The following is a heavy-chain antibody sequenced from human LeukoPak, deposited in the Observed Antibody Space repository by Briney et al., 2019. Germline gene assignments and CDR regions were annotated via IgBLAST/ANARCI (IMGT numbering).Heavy chain of an antibody. CDR3: ASLGSGRFFDL. Sequence: PSETLSLTCTVSGGSIRSYHWSWIRQPAGKGLEWVGLIYTSGNTEYNSSLKSRVSMSVDTSKNQFSLKLRSVTAADTAVYFCASLGSGRFFDLWGRGTLVTVSS. D-gene: IGHD3-16*01. V-gene: IGHV4-4*07. J-gene: IGHJ2*01. CDR2: IYTSGNT. CDR1: GGSIRSYH.